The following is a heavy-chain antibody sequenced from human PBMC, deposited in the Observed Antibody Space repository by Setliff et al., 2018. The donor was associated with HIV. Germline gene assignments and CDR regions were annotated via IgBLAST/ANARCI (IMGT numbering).Heavy chain of an antibody. J-gene: IGHJ4*02. D-gene: IGHD5-18*01. CDR3: ARIAWYSESTYGHDLYYFDF. V-gene: IGHV4-31*03. CDR2: IYYSGDT. Sequence: SETLSLTCTVSGGSIYSGAYYWAWIRQHPGKGLEWIGHIYYSGDTHYNPSLKSRLTISTDTSVNQFSLKLSSVTAADTAVYFCARIAWYSESTYGHDLYYFDFWGQGSLVTVSS. CDR1: GGSIYSGAYY.